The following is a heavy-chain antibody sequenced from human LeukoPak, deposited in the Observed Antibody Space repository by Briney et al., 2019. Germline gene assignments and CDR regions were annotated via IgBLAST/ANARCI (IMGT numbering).Heavy chain of an antibody. CDR3: ARERRVIPGTDAFEI. CDR2: IIPILGIA. Sequence: ASVKVSCKASGGTFSSYAISWVRQAPGQGLEWMGRIIPILGIANYAQKFQGRVTITPDKSPSTAYTELRSLRSEDTAVYYCARERRVIPGTDAFEIWGQGTMVTVSS. D-gene: IGHD1-20*01. CDR1: GGTFSSYA. V-gene: IGHV1-69*04. J-gene: IGHJ3*02.